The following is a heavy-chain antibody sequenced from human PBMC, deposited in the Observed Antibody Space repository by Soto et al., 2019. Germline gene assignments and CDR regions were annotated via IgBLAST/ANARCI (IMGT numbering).Heavy chain of an antibody. J-gene: IGHJ6*02. CDR3: ARDKAYYDFWSGYYTPYGMDV. CDR2: IKQDGSEK. CDR1: GFTFSSYW. Sequence: PGGSLRLSCAASGFTFSSYWMSWVRQAPGKGLEWVANIKQDGSEKYYVDSVKGRFTISRDNAKNSLYLQMNSLRAEDTAVYYCARDKAYYDFWSGYYTPYGMDVWGQGTTVTVSS. V-gene: IGHV3-7*03. D-gene: IGHD3-3*01.